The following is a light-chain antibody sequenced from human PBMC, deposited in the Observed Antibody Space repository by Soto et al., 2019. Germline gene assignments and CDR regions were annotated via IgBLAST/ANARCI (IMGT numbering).Light chain of an antibody. V-gene: IGKV1-5*01. CDR2: DAS. J-gene: IGKJ1*01. CDR1: QSIRSH. Sequence: DIEMTQSHSTLSGSVGDRVTITCRAGQSIRSHSNWYQQKPGEAPKLLIYDASALPRGVPSRFSGSGSGTKFTLTIASLQPDDFATYYCQLYASLSGPFGPGTKVDIK. CDR3: QLYASLSGP.